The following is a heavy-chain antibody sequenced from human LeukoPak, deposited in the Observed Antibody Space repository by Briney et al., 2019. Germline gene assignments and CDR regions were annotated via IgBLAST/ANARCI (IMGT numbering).Heavy chain of an antibody. CDR1: GGSISSHY. CDR3: ARGGYDRRYSWFDP. Sequence: PSETLSLTCTVSGGSISSHYWSWIRQPPGKGLEGIGYIYYSGSANYSPSLKSRVTISVDTSKNQFSLKLSSVTAADTAVYYCARGGYDRRYSWFDPWGQGTLVTVSS. J-gene: IGHJ5*02. CDR2: IYYSGSA. V-gene: IGHV4-59*11. D-gene: IGHD3-22*01.